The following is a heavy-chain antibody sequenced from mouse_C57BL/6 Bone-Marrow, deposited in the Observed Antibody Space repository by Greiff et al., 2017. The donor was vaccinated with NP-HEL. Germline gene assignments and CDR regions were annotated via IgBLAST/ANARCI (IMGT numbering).Heavy chain of an antibody. CDR1: GYSITSGYY. J-gene: IGHJ3*01. D-gene: IGHD2-4*01. Sequence: EVQLQESGPGLVKPSQSLSLTCSVTGYSITSGYYWNWLRQFPGNKLEWMGYISYDGSNNYNPSLKNRISITRDTSKNQFFLKLNSVTTEDTATYYCARGRGYDYPFAYWGQGTLVTVSA. V-gene: IGHV3-6*01. CDR2: ISYDGSN. CDR3: ARGRGYDYPFAY.